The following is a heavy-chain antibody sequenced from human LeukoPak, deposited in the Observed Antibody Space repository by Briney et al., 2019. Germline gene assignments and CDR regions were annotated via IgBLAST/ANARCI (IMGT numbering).Heavy chain of an antibody. CDR3: ARESGGGYFFP. J-gene: IGHJ4*02. V-gene: IGHV4-59*01. Sequence: SETLSLTCTVSGGSISSYYWSWIRQPPGKGLEWIGYIYYSGSTNYNPSLKSRVTISVDTSKNQFSLKLSSVTAADTAVYYCARESGGGYFFPWGQGTLVTVSS. CDR2: IYYSGST. D-gene: IGHD3-22*01. CDR1: GGSISSYY.